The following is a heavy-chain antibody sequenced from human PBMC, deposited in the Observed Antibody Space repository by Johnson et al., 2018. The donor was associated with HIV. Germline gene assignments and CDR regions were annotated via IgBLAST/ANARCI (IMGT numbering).Heavy chain of an antibody. CDR3: ARDRVGATAFDI. CDR1: GFTFSSYW. D-gene: IGHD1-26*01. V-gene: IGHV3-21*01. CDR2: LSGRGFDT. Sequence: EVQLVESGGGMVQPGRSLRLSCAASGFTFSSYWMHWVRQAPGKGLEWTSSLSGRGFDTFYAASVVQGRFTISRDNAKNSVFLQMNSLRAEDTAVYYSARDRVGATAFDIWGHGTMVTVSS. J-gene: IGHJ3*02.